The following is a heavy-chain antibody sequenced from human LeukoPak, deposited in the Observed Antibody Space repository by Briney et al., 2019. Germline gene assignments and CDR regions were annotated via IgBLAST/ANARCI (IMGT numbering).Heavy chain of an antibody. V-gene: IGHV3-33*03. J-gene: IGHJ1*01. CDR2: IWYDGSKT. CDR3: ASYVEVATRRHFQH. Sequence: GGSLRLSCAASGFIFSSYGMHWVRQAPGRGLEWVAVIWYDGSKTYYVDSVKGRFTIFRDNSKNTLYLQMNGLRAEDTAVYYCASYVEVATRRHFQHWGQGTLVTVSS. CDR1: GFIFSSYG. D-gene: IGHD5-24*01.